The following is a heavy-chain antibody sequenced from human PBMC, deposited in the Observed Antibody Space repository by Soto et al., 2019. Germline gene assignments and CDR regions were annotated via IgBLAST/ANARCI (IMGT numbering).Heavy chain of an antibody. J-gene: IGHJ4*02. D-gene: IGHD5-18*01. Sequence: QEQLVESGGGVVQPGTSLRLTCTASGFTFNNYDMHWLRQAPGRGLEWVAVISHDGNSQYYADSMKGRFTISRDNSQNTLYLQMNSLRPEDAAVYYCAKDVTRGYSYGAAAHWGQGTLVTVSS. CDR1: GFTFNNYD. CDR2: ISHDGNSQ. CDR3: AKDVTRGYSYGAAAH. V-gene: IGHV3-30*18.